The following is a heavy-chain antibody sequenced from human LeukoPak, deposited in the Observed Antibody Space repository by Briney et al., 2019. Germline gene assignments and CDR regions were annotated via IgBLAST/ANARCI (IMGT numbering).Heavy chain of an antibody. CDR3: ARGGDIVVVPADERGWFDP. CDR2: IIPIFGTA. D-gene: IGHD2-2*01. V-gene: IGHV1-69*13. CDR1: GGTFSSYA. Sequence: SVKVSCKASGGTFSSYAISWVRQAPGQGLEWMGGIIPIFGTANYAQKFQGRVTITADESTSTAYMELSSLRSEDTAVYYCARGGDIVVVPADERGWFDPWGQGTLVTVSS. J-gene: IGHJ5*02.